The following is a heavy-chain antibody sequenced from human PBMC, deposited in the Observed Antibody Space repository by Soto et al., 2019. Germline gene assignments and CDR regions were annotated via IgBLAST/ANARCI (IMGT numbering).Heavy chain of an antibody. Sequence: QVQLVQSGAEVKKPGASVKVSCKASGYTFTSYGISWVRQAPGQGLEWMGWINAYNGNTNYAQKLQGRGTMTTDTSTSTAYMELRSMRSDDAAVFYCSRDPVAGTYFDYWGQGTLVTVSS. CDR2: INAYNGNT. V-gene: IGHV1-18*01. CDR1: GYTFTSYG. CDR3: SRDPVAGTYFDY. J-gene: IGHJ4*02. D-gene: IGHD6-19*01.